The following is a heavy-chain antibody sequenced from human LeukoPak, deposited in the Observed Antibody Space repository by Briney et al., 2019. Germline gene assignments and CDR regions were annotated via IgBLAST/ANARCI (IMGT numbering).Heavy chain of an antibody. CDR2: INPNSGGT. Sequence: ASVKVSCKASGYTLTGYYMHWVRQAPGQGLEWMGWINPNSGGTNYAQKFQGRVTMTRDTSISTAYMELSRLRSDDTAVYYCARDRYDILTGYSHNYYYYYMDVWGKGTTVTISS. J-gene: IGHJ6*03. V-gene: IGHV1-2*02. CDR3: ARDRYDILTGYSHNYYYYYMDV. D-gene: IGHD3-9*01. CDR1: GYTLTGYY.